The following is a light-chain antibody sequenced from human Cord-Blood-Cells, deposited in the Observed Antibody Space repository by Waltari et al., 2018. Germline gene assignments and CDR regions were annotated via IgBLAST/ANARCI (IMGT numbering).Light chain of an antibody. V-gene: IGKV3-15*01. CDR3: QQYNNWPPIT. CDR1: QSVSSN. J-gene: IGKJ5*01. Sequence: IVMKQCPGTLSVCPGERATLPCGASQSVSSNLAGYQQKTGQAPRLLIYGSSTRATGIPARFSGSGSGTEFTLTISSLQSEDFAVYYGQQYNNWPPITFGQGTRLEIK. CDR2: GSS.